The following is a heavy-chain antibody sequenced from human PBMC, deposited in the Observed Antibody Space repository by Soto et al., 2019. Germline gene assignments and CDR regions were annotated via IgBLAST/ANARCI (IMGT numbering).Heavy chain of an antibody. CDR1: GGFFSGHC. CDR3: ARRRYCSGGSCMEGDFDY. V-gene: IGHV4-34*12. Sequence: SETLSLTCAVYGGFFSGHCWSWIRQSPGKGLEWIGEIIHSGSANYNPSLKSRATISVDTSKNQFSLKVSSVTDADTAVYYCARRRYCSGGSCMEGDFDYWGQGTLVTVSS. J-gene: IGHJ4*02. CDR2: IIHSGSA. D-gene: IGHD2-15*01.